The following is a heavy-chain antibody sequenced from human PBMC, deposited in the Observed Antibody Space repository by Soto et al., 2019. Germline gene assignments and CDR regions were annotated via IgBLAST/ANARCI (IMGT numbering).Heavy chain of an antibody. J-gene: IGHJ3*02. V-gene: IGHV1-69*13. CDR2: IIPIFGAA. CDR3: ARKKDTAMATSAFDI. CDR1: GGTFSSYA. Sequence: ASVKVSCKASGGTFSSYAISWVRQAPGQGLEWMGGIIPIFGAASYAQKFQGRVTITADESTSTAYMELSSLRSEDTAVYYCARKKDTAMATSAFDIWGQGTMVTV. D-gene: IGHD5-18*01.